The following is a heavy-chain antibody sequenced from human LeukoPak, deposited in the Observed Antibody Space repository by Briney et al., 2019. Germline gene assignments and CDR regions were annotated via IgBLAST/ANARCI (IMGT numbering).Heavy chain of an antibody. V-gene: IGHV3-23*01. Sequence: GGSLILSCAASGFTFSSYAMSWVRQAPGKGLEWVSAISGSGGSTYYADSVKGRFTISRDNSKNTLYLQMDSLRAEDTAVYYCAIHLGGSGNWGQGTLVTVSS. D-gene: IGHD3-10*01. CDR1: GFTFSSYA. CDR3: AIHLGGSGN. J-gene: IGHJ4*02. CDR2: ISGSGGST.